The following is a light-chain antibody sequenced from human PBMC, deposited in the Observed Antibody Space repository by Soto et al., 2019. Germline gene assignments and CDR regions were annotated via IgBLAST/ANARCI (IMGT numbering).Light chain of an antibody. J-gene: IGKJ1*01. CDR3: QQYVSSPRRT. CDR1: QSVSSSY. V-gene: IGKV3-20*01. CDR2: GAS. Sequence: EIVLTQSPGTLSLSPGDIATLSCRASQSVSSSYLAWYQQKPGQAPRLLIYGASSRATGIPDRFSGSGSGTDFTLTISRLEPEDFAVYYCQQYVSSPRRTFGQGTKVEIK.